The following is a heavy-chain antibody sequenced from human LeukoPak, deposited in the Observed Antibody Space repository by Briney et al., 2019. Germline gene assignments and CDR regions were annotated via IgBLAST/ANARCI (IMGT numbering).Heavy chain of an antibody. V-gene: IGHV4-34*01. D-gene: IGHD5-24*01. J-gene: IGHJ4*02. CDR2: INHSGST. Sequence: PSETLSLTCAVYGGSFSGYYRSWIRQPPGKGLEWIGEINHSGSTNYNPSLKSRVTISVDTSKNQFSLKLSSVTAADTAVYYCARGTGRDGYRAEYYFDYWGQGTLVTVSS. CDR1: GGSFSGYY. CDR3: ARGTGRDGYRAEYYFDY.